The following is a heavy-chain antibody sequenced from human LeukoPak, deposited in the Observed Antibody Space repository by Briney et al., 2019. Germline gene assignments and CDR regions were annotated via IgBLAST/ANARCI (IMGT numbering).Heavy chain of an antibody. Sequence: GGSLRLSCAASGFTFSSYSMNWVRQAPGKGLEWVSSISSSSSYIYYADSVKGRFTISRDNAKNSLYLQMNRLRAEDTAVYYCARDQDFWSGILQVHYYYMDVWGKGTTVTVSS. CDR1: GFTFSSYS. CDR3: ARDQDFWSGILQVHYYYMDV. V-gene: IGHV3-21*01. D-gene: IGHD3-3*01. J-gene: IGHJ6*03. CDR2: ISSSSSYI.